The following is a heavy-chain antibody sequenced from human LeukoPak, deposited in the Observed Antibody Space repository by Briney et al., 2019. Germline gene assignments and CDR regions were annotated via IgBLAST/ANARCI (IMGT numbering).Heavy chain of an antibody. V-gene: IGHV1-69*13. CDR1: GCTFSSYD. CDR2: INPICGTA. Sequence: SVKVSCKASGCTFSSYDISWVRQAPGQGLEWMGGINPICGTANYAQKFQGRVTITADASTSTAYMELSRLRSEDTAVYYCARAGSMYYFDYWGQGTLVTVSS. J-gene: IGHJ4*02. CDR3: ARAGSMYYFDY.